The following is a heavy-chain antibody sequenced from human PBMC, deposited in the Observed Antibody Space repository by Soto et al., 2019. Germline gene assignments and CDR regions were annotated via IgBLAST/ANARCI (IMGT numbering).Heavy chain of an antibody. D-gene: IGHD6-13*01. Sequence: LSLTCTVSGGSISSGGYYWSWIRQHPGKGLEWIGYIYYSGSTYYNPSLKSRVTISVGTSKNQFSLKLSSVTAADTAVYYCAREGLGSPGIAAAGGDYYYYGMDVWGQGTTVTVSS. CDR2: IYYSGST. V-gene: IGHV4-31*03. CDR1: GGSISSGGYY. CDR3: AREGLGSPGIAAAGGDYYYYGMDV. J-gene: IGHJ6*02.